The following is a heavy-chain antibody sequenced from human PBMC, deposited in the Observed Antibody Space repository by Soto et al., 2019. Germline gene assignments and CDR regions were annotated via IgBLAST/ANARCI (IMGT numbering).Heavy chain of an antibody. CDR3: XXXXAIAAAGPAFDP. Sequence: QVQLVESGGGVVQPGRSLRLSCAASGFTFSSYGMHWVRQAPGKGLEWVAVISYDGSNKYYADSVKGRFTISRDNSKNTLYLQMNSLRAEXXXXXXXXXXXAIAAAGPAFDPWGQGTLVTVSS. CDR1: GFTFSSYG. D-gene: IGHD6-13*01. V-gene: IGHV3-30*03. J-gene: IGHJ5*02. CDR2: ISYDGSNK.